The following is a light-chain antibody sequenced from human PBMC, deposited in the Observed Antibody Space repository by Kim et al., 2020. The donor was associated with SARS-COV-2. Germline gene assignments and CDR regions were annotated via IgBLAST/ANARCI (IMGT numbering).Light chain of an antibody. V-gene: IGKV3-20*01. CDR2: GAS. CDR3: QQCVSSPYT. Sequence: PGERATLSCRASQSLSSNSLTWYQQKPGQAPRLLIYGASRRATGIPDRFSGSGSGTDFTLTISRLEPDDFAVYYCQQCVSSPYTFGQGTKLEI. CDR1: QSLSSNS. J-gene: IGKJ2*01.